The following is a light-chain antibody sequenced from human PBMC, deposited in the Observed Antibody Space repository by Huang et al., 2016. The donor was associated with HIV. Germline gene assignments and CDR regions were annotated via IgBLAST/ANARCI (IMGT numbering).Light chain of an antibody. Sequence: DIQMTQSPFSLSASVGDRVTLTCRARQSISSYLNWYQQKPGKAPKILIYAASTLQSGIPSRFSGSGAGTDFTLTITSLQPEDFATYYCQQTYIIPITFGQGTKLEIK. V-gene: IGKV1-39*01. CDR2: AAS. CDR3: QQTYIIPIT. J-gene: IGKJ2*01. CDR1: QSISSY.